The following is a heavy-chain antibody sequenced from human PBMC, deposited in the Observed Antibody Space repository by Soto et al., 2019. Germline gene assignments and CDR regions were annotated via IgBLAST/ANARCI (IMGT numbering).Heavy chain of an antibody. V-gene: IGHV4-30-4*01. D-gene: IGHD3-10*01. CDR1: GGSMNSHDYY. CDR3: ARGEVRGPFDI. CDR2: IHNSGST. J-gene: IGHJ3*02. Sequence: SETLSLTCNVSGGSMNSHDYYWSWILQPPGKGLEWIGYIHNSGSTYYNPSLKSRLTISSDMSKNQFSLRLNSVTAADTALYFCARGEVRGPFDIWGQGTKVTVSS.